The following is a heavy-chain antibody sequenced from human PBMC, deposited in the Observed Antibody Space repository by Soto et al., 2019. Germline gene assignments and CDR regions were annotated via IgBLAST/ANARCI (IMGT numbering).Heavy chain of an antibody. V-gene: IGHV3-33*01. CDR1: GFSFNSYG. CDR2: IWYDGSEK. CDR3: TRGYNSGTPDPYTKY. J-gene: IGHJ4*02. D-gene: IGHD6-19*01. Sequence: QVQLVESGGGVVQPGRSLRLSCAASGFSFNSYGMHWVRQAPGKGLEWVALIWYDGSEKYYADSVKGRFTISRDNSKNTLYMQMSSMRAEDTDVYYCTRGYNSGTPDPYTKYWGQGALVTVSS.